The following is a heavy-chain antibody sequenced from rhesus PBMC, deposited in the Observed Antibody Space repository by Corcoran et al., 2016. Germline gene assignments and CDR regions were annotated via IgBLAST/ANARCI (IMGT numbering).Heavy chain of an antibody. Sequence: QVQLQESGPGLVKPSETLSLTCAVSGYSISSGYGWSWIRQPPGKGLQWIGYIGGSSGSTNYNPCLRSVGTISKDTSKNQCSRKLSSVTAADTDVDYCARGVGYSYSFDYWGQGVLVTVSS. CDR3: ARGVGYSYSFDY. J-gene: IGHJ4*01. CDR1: GYSISSGYG. CDR2: IGGSSGST. V-gene: IGHV4-127*01. D-gene: IGHD5-12*01.